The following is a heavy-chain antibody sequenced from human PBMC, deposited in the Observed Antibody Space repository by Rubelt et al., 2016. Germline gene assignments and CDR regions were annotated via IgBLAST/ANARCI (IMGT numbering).Heavy chain of an antibody. Sequence: QVQLHQWGAGLLKPSKTLSLICAVYGGSFSDYYWSWIRQPPGKGLEWIGEINHSGNTNYNPSLKTRVTISVGTSKNQFSLKLSSVTAADTAVYYCARRAVTTGLSFWSQGSLVTVSS. CDR1: GGSFSDYY. CDR2: INHSGNT. CDR3: ARRAVTTGLSF. D-gene: IGHD4-17*01. J-gene: IGHJ4*02. V-gene: IGHV4-34*01.